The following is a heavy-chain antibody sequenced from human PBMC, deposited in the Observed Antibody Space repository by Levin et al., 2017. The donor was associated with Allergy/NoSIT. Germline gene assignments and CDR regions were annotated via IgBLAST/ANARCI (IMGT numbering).Heavy chain of an antibody. CDR2: IYLSGST. J-gene: IGHJ4*02. CDR1: GGSISSGGYS. V-gene: IGHV4-30-2*01. CDR3: ARVAGYSYGYYFDY. Sequence: SETLSLTCAVSGGSISSGGYSWSWIRQPPGTGLEWIGNIYLSGSTNANPSLKSRVTMSVDRSKTQSSLKLSYVTAADTAVYYCARVAGYSYGYYFDYWGPGTLVTVSS. D-gene: IGHD5-18*01.